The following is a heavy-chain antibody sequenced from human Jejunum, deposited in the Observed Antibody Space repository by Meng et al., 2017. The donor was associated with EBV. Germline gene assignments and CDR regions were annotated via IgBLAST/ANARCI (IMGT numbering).Heavy chain of an antibody. V-gene: IGHV1-8*01. CDR1: GFTLTNYD. CDR3: ARGAQPIDL. D-gene: IGHD3-3*01. CDR2: MNPSNGKT. J-gene: IGHJ5*02. Sequence: QVQLVQSGAEVKKPGASVKVSCKASGFTLTNYDINWVRQASGQGLEWMGWMNPSNGKTGYAQKFQGRVTMTRDASTSTAYMELSSLRSDDTAVYFCARGAQPIDLWGQGTLVTVSS.